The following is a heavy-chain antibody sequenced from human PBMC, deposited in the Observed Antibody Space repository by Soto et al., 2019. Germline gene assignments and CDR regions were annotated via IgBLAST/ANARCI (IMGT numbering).Heavy chain of an antibody. CDR1: GFTFSSYA. Sequence: EVQLLESGGGLVQPGGSLRLSCAASGFTFSSYAMSWVRQAPGQGLEWVSAIRGSGGSTYYADSVKGRFTISRDNSKNTLYLQMNSLRAEDTAVYYCAKGDELDFWSGYPYWGQGTLVTVSS. D-gene: IGHD3-3*01. J-gene: IGHJ4*02. CDR3: AKGDELDFWSGYPY. CDR2: IRGSGGST. V-gene: IGHV3-23*01.